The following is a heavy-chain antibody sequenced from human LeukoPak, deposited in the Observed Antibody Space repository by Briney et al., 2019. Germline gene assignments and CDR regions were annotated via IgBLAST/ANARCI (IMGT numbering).Heavy chain of an antibody. CDR1: GGSISSYY. CDR3: GRHGVGGSGSYYSFAY. V-gene: IGHV4-4*09. Sequence: SETLSLTCTVSGGSISSYYWSWIRQPPGKGLEWIGYIYTSGSPNYNPSLKSRVTISVDTSKNQFSLKLSSVTAADTAVYYCGRHGVGGSGSYYSFAYWGQGTLVTVSS. CDR2: IYTSGSP. J-gene: IGHJ4*02. D-gene: IGHD3-10*01.